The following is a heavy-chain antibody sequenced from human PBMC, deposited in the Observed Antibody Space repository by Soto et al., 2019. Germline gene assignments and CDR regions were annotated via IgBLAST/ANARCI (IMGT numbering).Heavy chain of an antibody. CDR1: GFSFSNYG. CDR3: AKPLYGGTNDYFDY. Sequence: GGSLRLSCTASGFSFSNYGMHWVRQAPGKGLEWVAIISYDGSYKYYVDSVKGRFTISRDNSKNTLYLQLNSLRAEDTAVYYCAKPLYGGTNDYFDYWGLETLDTVSS. J-gene: IGHJ4*02. CDR2: ISYDGSYK. D-gene: IGHD4-17*01. V-gene: IGHV3-30*18.